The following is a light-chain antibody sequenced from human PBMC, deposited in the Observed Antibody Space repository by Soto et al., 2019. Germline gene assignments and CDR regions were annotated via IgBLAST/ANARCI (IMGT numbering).Light chain of an antibody. CDR2: DAS. CDR3: QQRRTWPLT. J-gene: IGKJ4*01. Sequence: EIVLTQSPATLSLSPGEKATLSCRASQTISTYLVWYQQKPGQAPRLLIYDASNRATGFPARFSGSGSGTDFTLTINSLEPEDFAVYSCQQRRTWPLTFGGGTKVEIK. CDR1: QTISTY. V-gene: IGKV3-11*01.